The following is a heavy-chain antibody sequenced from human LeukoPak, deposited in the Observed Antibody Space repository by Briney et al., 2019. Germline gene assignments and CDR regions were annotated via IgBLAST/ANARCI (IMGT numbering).Heavy chain of an antibody. CDR1: GYTFTGYY. J-gene: IGHJ5*02. Sequence: GASVKVSCKASGYTFTGYYMHWVRQAPGQGLEWIGWINPNSGGTNYARKFQGWVTMTRDTSISTAYMELSRLRSDDTAVYYCARERRSGWYRGNWFDPWGQGTLVTVSS. CDR2: INPNSGGT. V-gene: IGHV1-2*04. D-gene: IGHD6-19*01. CDR3: ARERRSGWYRGNWFDP.